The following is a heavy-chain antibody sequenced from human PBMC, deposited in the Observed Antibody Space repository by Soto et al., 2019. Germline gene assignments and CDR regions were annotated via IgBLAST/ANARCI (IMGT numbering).Heavy chain of an antibody. V-gene: IGHV3-13*04. D-gene: IGHD6-6*01. CDR3: PRGALGFVP. CDR2: IGTSGDT. J-gene: IGHJ5*02. Sequence: EVQVVESGGGLVQPGGSLRLSCAASGFTFSRYDMHWVRQATGRGLEWVSGIGTSGDTYYAGSVKGRFTISRENAKNSVYLQMTSLGAGDTAVYYCPRGALGFVPWGQGTLVAVSS. CDR1: GFTFSRYD.